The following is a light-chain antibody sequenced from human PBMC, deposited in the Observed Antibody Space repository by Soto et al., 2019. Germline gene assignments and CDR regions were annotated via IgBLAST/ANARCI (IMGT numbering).Light chain of an antibody. J-gene: IGKJ5*01. CDR3: QQRSNWPIT. CDR1: QSVSRY. V-gene: IGKV3-11*01. Sequence: EKVMTQSPATLSVSPGERATLSCRASQSVSRYIAWYQQKPGQAPRLLIYDASNRATGIPARFGGSGSGTDFTLTISSLEPEDFAVYYCQQRSNWPITFGQGTRLEIK. CDR2: DAS.